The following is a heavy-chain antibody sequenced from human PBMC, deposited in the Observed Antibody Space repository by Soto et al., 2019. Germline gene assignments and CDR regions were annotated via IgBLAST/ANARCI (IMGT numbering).Heavy chain of an antibody. D-gene: IGHD1-7*01. J-gene: IGHJ4*02. CDR2: IHGGNGNT. Sequence: QVQLVHSGAEVRKPGASVKVSCKTSGFTYTNYAMHWVRQAPGQRLEWMGWIHGGNGNTKYSQRFQDRVTITRDTSASTAYMELSSLRSEDKAVYYCAREHDWNYDYWGQGTLVTVSS. CDR3: AREHDWNYDY. CDR1: GFTYTNYA. V-gene: IGHV1-3*01.